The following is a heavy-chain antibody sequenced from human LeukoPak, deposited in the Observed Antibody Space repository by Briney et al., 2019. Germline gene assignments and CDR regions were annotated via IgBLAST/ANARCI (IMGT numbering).Heavy chain of an antibody. Sequence: PSETLSLTCTVSGYSISTGYYWGWIRQPPGKGLEWIGSMYHSGSTNYNPSLKSRVTISVDTSKNQFSLKLSSVTAADTAVYYCARGHRSGYYYVGLGRAFDIWGQGTMVTVSS. CDR2: MYHSGST. J-gene: IGHJ3*02. CDR1: GYSISTGYY. CDR3: ARGHRSGYYYVGLGRAFDI. V-gene: IGHV4-38-2*02. D-gene: IGHD3-22*01.